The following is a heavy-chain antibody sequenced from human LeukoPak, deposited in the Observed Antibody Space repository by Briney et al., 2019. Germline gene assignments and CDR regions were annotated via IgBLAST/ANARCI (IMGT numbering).Heavy chain of an antibody. Sequence: GESLKISCKGSGYSFISYWIGWVRQMPGKGLEWMGTIYPGDSDTRYSPSLQGQVTISADMSISTAYLQWSSLRASDTAMYYCARFNCGGDCYSGDYWGQGTLITVSS. V-gene: IGHV5-51*01. CDR2: IYPGDSDT. D-gene: IGHD2-21*02. CDR3: ARFNCGGDCYSGDY. CDR1: GYSFISYW. J-gene: IGHJ4*02.